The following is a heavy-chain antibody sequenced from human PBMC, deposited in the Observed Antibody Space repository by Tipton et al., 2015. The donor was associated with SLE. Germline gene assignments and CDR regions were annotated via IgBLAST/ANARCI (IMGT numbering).Heavy chain of an antibody. CDR3: AGALALYGMDV. J-gene: IGHJ6*02. CDR1: GFTFSGYG. Sequence: SLRLSCAASGFTFSGYGMHWVRQAPGKGLEWVAVIWYDGSNKYYADSVKGRFTISRDNSKNTLYLQTNSLRAEDTAVYYCAGALALYGMDVWGQGTTVTVSS. V-gene: IGHV3-33*01. CDR2: IWYDGSNK.